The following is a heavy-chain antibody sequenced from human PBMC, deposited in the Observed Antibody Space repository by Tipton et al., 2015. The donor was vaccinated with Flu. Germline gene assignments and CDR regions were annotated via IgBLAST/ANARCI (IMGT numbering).Heavy chain of an antibody. CDR2: IKSKTDSGTT. D-gene: IGHD2-15*01. J-gene: IGHJ4*02. CDR3: TTERDCSGGSCSHY. V-gene: IGHV3-15*01. Sequence: APGKGLEWVGRIKSKTDSGTTDYAAPVKGRFTISRDDSKNTLFLQMNSLKTEDTAVYYCTTERDCSGGSCSHYWGQGTLVTVSS.